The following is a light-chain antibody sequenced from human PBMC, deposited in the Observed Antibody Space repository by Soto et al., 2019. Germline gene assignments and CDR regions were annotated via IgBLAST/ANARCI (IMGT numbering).Light chain of an antibody. CDR1: QSVSSRY. Sequence: ITLTQSPGTLSLSPGERATLSCRASQSVSSRYLAWYQQKPGQAPRLLIYGASTRATGIPATFSGSGSGTEFTLTTISLQSEEFAVYYCQQYTNWPPITFGQGTRLEIK. CDR2: GAS. J-gene: IGKJ5*01. CDR3: QQYTNWPPIT. V-gene: IGKV3-15*01.